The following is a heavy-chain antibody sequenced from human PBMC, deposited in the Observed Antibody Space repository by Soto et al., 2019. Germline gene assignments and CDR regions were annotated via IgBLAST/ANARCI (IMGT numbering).Heavy chain of an antibody. Sequence: QVQLAQSGAEVRSPGSSVKVSCRASGGSFSDSAFSWLRQAPGQGLEWVGGIIPMFAATKYAQRFQGRVTITAYASTRTVYVALSSLTSDDSAVYFCARGGIVAVPAALSSYDDYTHYRFDSWGQGTLVSVS. CDR3: ARGGIVAVPAALSSYDDYTHYRFDS. J-gene: IGHJ4*02. CDR1: GGSFSDSA. V-gene: IGHV1-69*01. CDR2: IIPMFAAT. D-gene: IGHD4-4*01.